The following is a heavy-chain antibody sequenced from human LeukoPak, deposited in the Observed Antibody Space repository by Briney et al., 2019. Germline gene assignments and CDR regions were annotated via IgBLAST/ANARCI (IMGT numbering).Heavy chain of an antibody. Sequence: PSETLSLTCAVSGYSISSGYYCGWIRQPPGKGLEWIGSIYHSGSTYYNPSLKSRVTISVDTSKNQFSLKLSSVTAADTAVYYCARSQRPDWLLTAPPDYFDYWGQGTLVTVSS. J-gene: IGHJ4*02. CDR3: ARSQRPDWLLTAPPDYFDY. D-gene: IGHD3/OR15-3a*01. V-gene: IGHV4-38-2*01. CDR1: GYSISSGYY. CDR2: IYHSGST.